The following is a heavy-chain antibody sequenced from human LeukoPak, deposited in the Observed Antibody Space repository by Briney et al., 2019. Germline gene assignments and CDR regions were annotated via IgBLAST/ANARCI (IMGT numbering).Heavy chain of an antibody. J-gene: IGHJ6*03. D-gene: IGHD3-3*01. CDR3: ARVYDFWSGGYMDV. Sequence: SETLSLTCSVSGDSITSAGYYWGWIRQPPGKGLEWIGSIYYSANAYYNPSLKSRVTISVDASKNQFSLNLSSVAAADTAVYYCARVYDFWSGGYMDVWGKGTTVTVSS. CDR1: GDSITSAGYY. V-gene: IGHV4-39*07. CDR2: IYYSANA.